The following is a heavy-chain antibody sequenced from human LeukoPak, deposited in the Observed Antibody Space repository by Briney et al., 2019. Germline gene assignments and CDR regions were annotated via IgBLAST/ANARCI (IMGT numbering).Heavy chain of an antibody. J-gene: IGHJ4*02. V-gene: IGHV3-53*01. Sequence: GGSLRLSCAASGFTVSSNYMSWVRQAPGKGLEWVSVIYSGGSTYYADSVKGRFTISRDNSKNTLYLQMNSLRAEDTAVYYCARHRSLWPPDYWGQGTLVTVSS. CDR2: IYSGGST. CDR3: ARHRSLWPPDY. CDR1: GFTVSSNY. D-gene: IGHD2-21*01.